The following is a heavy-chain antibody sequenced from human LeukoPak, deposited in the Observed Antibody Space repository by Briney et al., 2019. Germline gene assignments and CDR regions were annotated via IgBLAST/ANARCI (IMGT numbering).Heavy chain of an antibody. Sequence: QSGGSLRLSCAASGFTFSSYGMHWVRQAPGMGLEWVAGIWYDERIQNYADSVKGRFTISRDNPKNTLYLQMISLRAEDTAVYYCARVADYSNSAHADYWGQGTLVSVSS. CDR3: ARVADYSNSAHADY. J-gene: IGHJ4*02. V-gene: IGHV3-33*01. D-gene: IGHD4-11*01. CDR1: GFTFSSYG. CDR2: IWYDERIQ.